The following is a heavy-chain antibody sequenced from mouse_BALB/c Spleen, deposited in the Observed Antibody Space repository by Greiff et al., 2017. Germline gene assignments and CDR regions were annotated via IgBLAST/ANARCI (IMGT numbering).Heavy chain of an antibody. D-gene: IGHD2-10*02. CDR3: ARGPYGNYWYFDV. Sequence: EVQLQQSGAELVRPGALVKLSCKASGFNIKDYYMHWVKQRPEQGLEWIGWIDPENGNTIYDPKFQGKASITADTSSNTAYLQLSSLTSEDTAVYYCARGPYGNYWYFDVWGAGTTVTVSS. J-gene: IGHJ1*01. V-gene: IGHV14-1*02. CDR2: IDPENGNT. CDR1: GFNIKDYY.